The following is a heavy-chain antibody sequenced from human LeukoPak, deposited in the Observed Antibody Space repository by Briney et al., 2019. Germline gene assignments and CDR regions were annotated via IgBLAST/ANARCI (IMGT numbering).Heavy chain of an antibody. CDR1: VYTFTGYY. CDR3: ARGSLMYYYDSSGYSDIDY. D-gene: IGHD3-22*01. J-gene: IGHJ4*02. Sequence: ASVKVSCKASVYTFTGYYMHWVRQAPGQGLEWMGWINPNSGGTNYAQKFQGRVTMTRDTSISTAYMELSRLRSDDTAVYYCARGSLMYYYDSSGYSDIDYWGQGTLVTVSS. V-gene: IGHV1-2*02. CDR2: INPNSGGT.